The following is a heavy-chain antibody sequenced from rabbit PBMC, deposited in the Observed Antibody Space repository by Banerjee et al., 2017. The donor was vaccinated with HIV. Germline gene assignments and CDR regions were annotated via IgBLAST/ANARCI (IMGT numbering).Heavy chain of an antibody. V-gene: IGHV1S7*01. CDR2: IYAGKGSS. CDR1: GFDFSSYY. J-gene: IGHJ4*01. CDR3: ARIDPRYYSSDWDYFNL. Sequence: QQLVETGGGLVQPGGSLTLSCKASGFDFSSYYMNWVRQAPGKGLEWIGRIYAGKGSSDYANWVNGRFTISSDSAQNTVDLQMNSLTAADTATYFCARIDPRYYSSDWDYFNLWGPGTLVTVS. D-gene: IGHD4-1*01.